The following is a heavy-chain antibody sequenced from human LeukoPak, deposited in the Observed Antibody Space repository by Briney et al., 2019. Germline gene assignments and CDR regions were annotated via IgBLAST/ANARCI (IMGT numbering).Heavy chain of an antibody. CDR3: AREYDRGSNDH. D-gene: IGHD1-14*01. J-gene: IGHJ4*02. V-gene: IGHV4-4*07. Sequence: SETLSLTCTVSGDSMSNFCWLWIRQSAGKGLEWIGRIYTSGRTNYNPSLESRVTISIDTTNNQFSLKLNSVTAADTAIYYCAREYDRGSNDHWGQGTLVTVSS. CDR1: GDSMSNFC. CDR2: IYTSGRT.